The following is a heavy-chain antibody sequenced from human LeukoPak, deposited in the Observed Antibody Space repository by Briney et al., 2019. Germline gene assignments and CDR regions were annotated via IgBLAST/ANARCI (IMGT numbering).Heavy chain of an antibody. D-gene: IGHD6-19*01. CDR1: GFTFSYAW. V-gene: IGHV3-15*01. J-gene: IGHJ5*02. CDR3: TTDPYSAGWYGDP. CDR2: IRSTADGGTT. Sequence: GGSLRLSCAASGFTFSYAWMSWVRQVPGKGLEWVGLIRSTADGGTTDYAAPVKGRFAISRDDSKKTLYLQMNSLKTEDSAMYYCTTDPYSAGWYGDPWGQGTLVTVSS.